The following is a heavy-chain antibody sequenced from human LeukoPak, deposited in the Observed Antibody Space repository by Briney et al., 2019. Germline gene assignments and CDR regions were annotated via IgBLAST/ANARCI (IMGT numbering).Heavy chain of an antibody. V-gene: IGHV3-23*01. J-gene: IGHJ4*02. Sequence: GGTLRLSCAASGFTFTNHGMSWVRQAPGKGLEWVSTVGGDGASTWYADSVRGRFTISRDNSKNSLYLQMNSLRAEDTAVYYCARDVAEVLLWFGELRSYFDYWGQGTLVTVSS. D-gene: IGHD3-10*01. CDR1: GFTFTNHG. CDR2: VGGDGAST. CDR3: ARDVAEVLLWFGELRSYFDY.